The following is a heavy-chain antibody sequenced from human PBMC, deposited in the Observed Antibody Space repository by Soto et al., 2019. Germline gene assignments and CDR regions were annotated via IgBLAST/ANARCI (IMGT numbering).Heavy chain of an antibody. Sequence: GASVKVSCKASGGTFSSYTISWVRQAPGQGLEWMGRIIPILGIANYAQKFQGRVTITADKSTSTAYMDLSSLRSEDTAVYYCARDGTTTVNYFDYWGQGTLVTVSS. J-gene: IGHJ4*02. D-gene: IGHD4-17*01. CDR2: IIPILGIA. CDR1: GGTFSSYT. CDR3: ARDGTTTVNYFDY. V-gene: IGHV1-69*04.